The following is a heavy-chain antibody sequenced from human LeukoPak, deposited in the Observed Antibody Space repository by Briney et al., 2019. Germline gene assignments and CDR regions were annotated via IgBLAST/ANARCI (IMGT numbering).Heavy chain of an antibody. CDR3: AREGRCTNGVCYPDY. Sequence: GASVKLSCKASGYTFTSYGISCVRQDPGPGLEWMGWFSAYNGNTNYAQKLQGRVTMTTDTSTSTVYMVLGSLRSDDTAVYYCAREGRCTNGVCYPDYWGQGTLVTVSS. D-gene: IGHD2-8*01. V-gene: IGHV1-18*01. J-gene: IGHJ4*02. CDR2: FSAYNGNT. CDR1: GYTFTSYG.